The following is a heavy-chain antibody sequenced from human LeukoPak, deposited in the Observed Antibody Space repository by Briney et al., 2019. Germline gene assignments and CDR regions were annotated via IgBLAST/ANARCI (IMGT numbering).Heavy chain of an antibody. D-gene: IGHD3-16*02. V-gene: IGHV3-48*01. CDR2: ISSSGRTI. CDR3: ARITFGGVIVNLDY. J-gene: IGHJ4*02. CDR1: GFSFSTDS. Sequence: PGGSLRLSCAASGFSFSTDSMNWGRLAPGKGLEGGSYISSSGRTIYYADSVKGRFTISRDNAKNSLYLQMNSLRAEDTAVYYCARITFGGVIVNLDYWGQGTLVTVSS.